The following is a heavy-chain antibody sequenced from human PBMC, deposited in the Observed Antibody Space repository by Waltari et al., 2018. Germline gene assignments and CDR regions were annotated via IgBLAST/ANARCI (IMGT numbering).Heavy chain of an antibody. CDR1: GFTFSNAW. D-gene: IGHD1-26*01. V-gene: IGHV3-15*01. CDR2: IKSKNDGVTT. J-gene: IGHJ3*02. Sequence: EVQLVESGGGLVKPGGSLRLSCAASGFTFSNAWMSWVRQAPGKGLEWVGRIKSKNDGVTTDYAAPVKCRFTISRDDSKNPLYLQMNSLKTEDTALYYCTTDSWEPTVDAFDIWGQGTMVTVSS. CDR3: TTDSWEPTVDAFDI.